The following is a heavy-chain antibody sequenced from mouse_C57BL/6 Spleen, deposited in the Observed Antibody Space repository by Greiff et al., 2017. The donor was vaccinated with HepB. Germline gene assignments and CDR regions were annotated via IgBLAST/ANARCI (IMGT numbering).Heavy chain of an antibody. CDR2: IYPGDGDT. CDR1: GYAFSSYW. V-gene: IGHV1-80*01. CDR3: ADSNYVHAMDY. J-gene: IGHJ4*01. D-gene: IGHD2-5*01. Sequence: QVQLQQSGAELVKPGASVKISCKASGYAFSSYWMNWVKQRPGKGLEWIGQIYPGDGDTNYNGKFKGKATLTADKSSSTAYMQLSSLTSEDSAVYFCADSNYVHAMDYWGQGTSVTVSS.